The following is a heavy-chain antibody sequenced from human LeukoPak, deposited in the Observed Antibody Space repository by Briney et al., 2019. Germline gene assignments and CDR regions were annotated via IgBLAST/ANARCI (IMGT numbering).Heavy chain of an antibody. CDR1: GFTFSSYA. D-gene: IGHD6-6*01. CDR2: ISGSGGST. J-gene: IGHJ4*02. CDR3: ARDSSHYLGSSDY. Sequence: PRGSLRLSCAASGFTFSSYAMSWVRQAPGKGLEWVSAISGSGGSTYYADSVKGRFTISRDNIKNTLNLQMNSLRAEDTAIYYCARDSSHYLGSSDYWGQGTLVTVSS. V-gene: IGHV3-23*01.